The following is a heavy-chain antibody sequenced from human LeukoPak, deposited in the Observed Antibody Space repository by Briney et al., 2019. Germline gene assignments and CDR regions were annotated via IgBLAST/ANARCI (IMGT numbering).Heavy chain of an antibody. CDR3: ARDRRVGATTWFDP. Sequence: GGSLRLSCVASGFTFSSRDWMTWVRQAPGKGLEWVANIKQDGSEKNYVDSVKGRFTISRDNAKNSVDLQMNSLRAEDTAVYYCARDRRVGATTWFDPWGQGTLVTVSS. D-gene: IGHD1-26*01. CDR2: IKQDGSEK. J-gene: IGHJ5*02. V-gene: IGHV3-7*01. CDR1: GFTFSSRDW.